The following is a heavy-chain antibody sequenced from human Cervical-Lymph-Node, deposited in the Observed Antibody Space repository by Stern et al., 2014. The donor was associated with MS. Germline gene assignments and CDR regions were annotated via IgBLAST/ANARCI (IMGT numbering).Heavy chain of an antibody. V-gene: IGHV3-48*01. CDR3: ARDSLGWYGNGLNYFDP. CDR1: GFPFSTYG. D-gene: IGHD6-19*01. J-gene: IGHJ5*02. CDR2: LSRSGSHT. Sequence: EVQLVESGGGLVQPGGSLRLSCAASGFPFSTYGMNWVRQAPGKGLGWVSFLSRSGSHTHYADSVRGRFTISRDDAEESLYLQMNSLRAEDTAMYYCARDSLGWYGNGLNYFDPWGQGTLVTVSS.